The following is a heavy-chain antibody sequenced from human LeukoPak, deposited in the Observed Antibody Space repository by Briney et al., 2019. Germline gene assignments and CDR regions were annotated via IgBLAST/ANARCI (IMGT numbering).Heavy chain of an antibody. Sequence: ASVKVSCKTSGYTFTGYYMHWVRQAPGQGLEWMGGIIPIFGTANYAQKFQGRVTITADESTSTAYMELSSLRSEDTAVYYCARANYYDSSGYWNRYYYYYMDVWGKGTTVTISS. V-gene: IGHV1-69*13. D-gene: IGHD3-22*01. J-gene: IGHJ6*03. CDR3: ARANYYDSSGYWNRYYYYYMDV. CDR2: IIPIFGTA. CDR1: GYTFTGYY.